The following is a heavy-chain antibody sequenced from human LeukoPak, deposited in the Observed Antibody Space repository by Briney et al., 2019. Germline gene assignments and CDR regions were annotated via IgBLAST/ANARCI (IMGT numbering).Heavy chain of an antibody. CDR2: IWYDGSNK. V-gene: IGHV3-33*03. D-gene: IGHD6-13*01. J-gene: IGHJ3*02. Sequence: PGRSLRLSCAASGFTFSSYGMHWVRQAPGKGLEWVAVIWYDGSNKYYADSVKGRFTISRDNAKNSLYLQMNTLRAEDTALYYCAKALVSSSWYPDAFDIWGQGTMVTVSS. CDR1: GFTFSSYG. CDR3: AKALVSSSWYPDAFDI.